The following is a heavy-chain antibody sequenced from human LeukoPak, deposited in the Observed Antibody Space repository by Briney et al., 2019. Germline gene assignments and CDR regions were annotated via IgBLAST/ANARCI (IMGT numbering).Heavy chain of an antibody. D-gene: IGHD1-26*01. CDR1: GYTFTSYG. V-gene: IGHV1-18*01. CDR3: ARSDEGGSYYESFDY. CDR2: ISAYNGNT. J-gene: IGHJ4*02. Sequence: ASVKVSCKASGYTFTSYGISWVRQAPGQGLEWMGWISAYNGNTNYAQNLQGRVTMTTDTSTSTAYMELRSLRSDDTAVYYCARSDEGGSYYESFDYWGQGTLVTVSS.